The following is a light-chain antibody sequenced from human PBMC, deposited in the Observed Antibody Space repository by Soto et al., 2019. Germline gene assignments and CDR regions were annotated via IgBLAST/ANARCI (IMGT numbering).Light chain of an antibody. CDR1: QNINYY. V-gene: IGKV1-39*01. CDR3: QQYYSFPRT. Sequence: DIQMTQSPSSLSASVGDRVTITCRASQNINYYLNWYQQKPGKAPKLLIYGASNLQSGVPSRFSGSGSGTDFTLTISSLQLEDFATYYCQQYYSFPRTFGQGTKVDIK. J-gene: IGKJ1*01. CDR2: GAS.